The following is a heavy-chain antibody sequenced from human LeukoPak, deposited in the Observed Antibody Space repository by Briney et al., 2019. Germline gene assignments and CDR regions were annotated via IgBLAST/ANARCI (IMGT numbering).Heavy chain of an antibody. CDR2: IWYDGSNK. CDR1: GFTFSSYG. V-gene: IGHV3-33*01. Sequence: SGGSLRLSCAASGFTFSSYGMHWVRQAPGKGLEWVAVIWYDGSNKYYADSVKGRFTISRDNAKNSLYLQMNSLRAEDTAVYYCARVVPNLYYWYFDLWGRGTLVTVSS. CDR3: ARVVPNLYYWYFDL. D-gene: IGHD3-10*01. J-gene: IGHJ2*01.